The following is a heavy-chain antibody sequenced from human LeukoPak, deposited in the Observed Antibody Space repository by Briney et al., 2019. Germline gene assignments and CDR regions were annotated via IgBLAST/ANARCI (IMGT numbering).Heavy chain of an antibody. Sequence: PGGSLRLSCAASGFTFSSYGMHWVRQAPGKGLEWVAVIWYDGSNKYYADSVKGRFTISRDNSKNTLYLQMNSLRAEDTAVYYCAKVLDIVVVPAAIHNFDYWGQGTLVTVSS. CDR2: IWYDGSNK. CDR1: GFTFSSYG. J-gene: IGHJ4*02. V-gene: IGHV3-33*06. D-gene: IGHD2-2*02. CDR3: AKVLDIVVVPAAIHNFDY.